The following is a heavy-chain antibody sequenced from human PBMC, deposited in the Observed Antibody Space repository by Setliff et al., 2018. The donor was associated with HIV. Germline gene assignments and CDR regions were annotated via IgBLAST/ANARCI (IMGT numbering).Heavy chain of an antibody. CDR1: GGSISRSAPY. D-gene: IGHD3-3*01. Sequence: SETLSLTCTVSGGSISRSAPYWAWIRQPPGKGLQWIGTVHYSGTTHYNPSLKSRVIISVDTYNRQLSLVLTSVTSADTSIYYCARHVTTYDFWQTSASAEALNYWGQGTLVTVSS. V-gene: IGHV4-39*01. CDR3: ARHVTTYDFWQTSASAEALNY. J-gene: IGHJ4*02. CDR2: VHYSGTT.